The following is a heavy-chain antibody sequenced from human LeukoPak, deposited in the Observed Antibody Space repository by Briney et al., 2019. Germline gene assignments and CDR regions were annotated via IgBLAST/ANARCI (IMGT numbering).Heavy chain of an antibody. CDR2: IYYSGST. J-gene: IGHJ6*02. CDR1: GGSVSSGSYY. D-gene: IGHD1-26*01. CDR3: TRDRKSYGTYYYYGMDV. V-gene: IGHV4-61*01. Sequence: SETLSLTCTVSGGSVSSGSYYWSWIRQPPGKGLEWIGYIYYSGSTNYNPSLKSRVTISVDTSKNQFSLKLSSVTAADTAVYYCTRDRKSYGTYYYYGMDVWGQGTTVTVSS.